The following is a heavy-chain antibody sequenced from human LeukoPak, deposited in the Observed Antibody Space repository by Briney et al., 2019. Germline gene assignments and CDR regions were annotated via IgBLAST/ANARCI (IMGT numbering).Heavy chain of an antibody. V-gene: IGHV3-21*01. J-gene: IGHJ4*02. Sequence: NPGGSLGLSCAASGFTFSSYSMNWVRQAPGKGLEWVSSISSSSSYTYYADSVKGRFTISRDNAKNSLYLQMNSLRAEDTAVYYCARDSAPYYDILTGNQGDFDYWGQGTLVTVSS. CDR2: ISSSSSYT. CDR1: GFTFSSYS. D-gene: IGHD3-9*01. CDR3: ARDSAPYYDILTGNQGDFDY.